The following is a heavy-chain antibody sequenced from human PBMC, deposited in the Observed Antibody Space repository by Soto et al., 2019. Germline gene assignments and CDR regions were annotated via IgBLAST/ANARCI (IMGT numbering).Heavy chain of an antibody. Sequence: QVQLVQSGAEVKKPGASVKVSCKASGYTFASYAISWMRQAPGQGLEWMGWISAYNGNTNYAQKLQGRVTMTTDTSPRTAYMELRSLSSDDTAVYYCARDPQPPDYWGQGTRVTVSS. CDR2: ISAYNGNT. CDR3: ARDPQPPDY. V-gene: IGHV1-18*01. CDR1: GYTFASYA. J-gene: IGHJ4*02.